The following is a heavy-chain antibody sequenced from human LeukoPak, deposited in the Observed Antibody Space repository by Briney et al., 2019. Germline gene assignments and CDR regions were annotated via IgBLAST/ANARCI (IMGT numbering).Heavy chain of an antibody. CDR1: GFTFSSYG. CDR2: IRYDGSDK. Sequence: PGGSLRLSCAASGFTFSSYGMHWVRQAPGKGLEWVAFIRYDGSDKYYADSVKGRFTISRDNSKNTLYLQMNSLRAEDTAVYYCAKTRSSGSLFDYWGQGTLVTASS. CDR3: AKTRSSGSLFDY. D-gene: IGHD6-19*01. J-gene: IGHJ4*02. V-gene: IGHV3-30*02.